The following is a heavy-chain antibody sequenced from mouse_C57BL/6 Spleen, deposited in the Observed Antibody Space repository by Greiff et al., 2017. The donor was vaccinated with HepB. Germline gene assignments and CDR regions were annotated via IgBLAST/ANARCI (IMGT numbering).Heavy chain of an antibody. CDR3: AREGGPYYDMDY. J-gene: IGHJ4*01. V-gene: IGHV1-53*01. CDR1: GYTFTSYW. Sequence: QVQLQQSGTELVKPGASVKLSCKASGYTFTSYWMHWVKQRPGQGLEWIGNINPSNGGTNYNAKFKSKATLTVDKSSSTAYMQLSSLTSEDSAVYYCAREGGPYYDMDYWGQGTSVTVSS. CDR2: INPSNGGT.